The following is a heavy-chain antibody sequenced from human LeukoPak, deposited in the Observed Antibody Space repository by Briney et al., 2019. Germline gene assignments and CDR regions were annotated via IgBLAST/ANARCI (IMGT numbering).Heavy chain of an antibody. D-gene: IGHD4-17*01. CDR1: GFSLSTSGVG. Sequence: SGPTLVNPTQTLTLTCTFSGFSLSTSGVGVGWIRQPPGKALEWLALIYWDDDKFYSPSLKSRLTITKDTSKNQVVLTMTNMDPVDTATYYCAHFDYVDYPTDDAFDVWGQGTMVTVSS. CDR3: AHFDYVDYPTDDAFDV. V-gene: IGHV2-5*02. CDR2: IYWDDDK. J-gene: IGHJ3*01.